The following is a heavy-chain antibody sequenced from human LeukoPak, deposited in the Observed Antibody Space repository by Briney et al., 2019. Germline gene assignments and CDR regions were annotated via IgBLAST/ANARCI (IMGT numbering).Heavy chain of an antibody. CDR2: IQYDGSNK. CDR3: ARHLSGVTGYTYGRGIDY. CDR1: GFSFSSYG. Sequence: GGSLRLSCAASGFSFSSYGMQWVRQAPGKGLERVAFIQYDGSNKYYAESVKGRFTISRDNSKNTLYLQMNSLRAEDTAVYYCARHLSGVTGYTYGRGIDYWGQGTLVTVSS. D-gene: IGHD5-18*01. V-gene: IGHV3-30*02. J-gene: IGHJ4*02.